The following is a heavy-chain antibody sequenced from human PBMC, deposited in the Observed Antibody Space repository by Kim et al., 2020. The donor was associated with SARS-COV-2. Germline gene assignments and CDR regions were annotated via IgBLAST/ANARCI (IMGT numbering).Heavy chain of an antibody. CDR2: IYYSGST. J-gene: IGHJ4*02. Sequence: SETLSLTCTVSGGSISSSSYYWGWIRQPPGKGLEWIGSIYYSGSTYYNPSLKSRVTISVDTSKNQFSLKLSSVTAADTAVYYCARDPDYFDYWGQGTLVTVSS. V-gene: IGHV4-39*07. CDR3: ARDPDYFDY. CDR1: GGSISSSSYY.